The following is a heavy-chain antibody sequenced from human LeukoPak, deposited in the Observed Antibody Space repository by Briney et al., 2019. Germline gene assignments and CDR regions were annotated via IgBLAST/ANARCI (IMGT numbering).Heavy chain of an antibody. Sequence: PSETLSLTCTVSGGYISRYYWSWIRRPAGKGLDWIGRIYTSGSTNLNPSLKSRVTMSVDTSKNQFSLKLSSVTAADTAVYYCAKGKYCSGGSCYGGDAFDIRGQGTMVTVSS. D-gene: IGHD2-15*01. V-gene: IGHV4-4*07. CDR2: IYTSGST. CDR1: GGYISRYY. J-gene: IGHJ3*02. CDR3: AKGKYCSGGSCYGGDAFDI.